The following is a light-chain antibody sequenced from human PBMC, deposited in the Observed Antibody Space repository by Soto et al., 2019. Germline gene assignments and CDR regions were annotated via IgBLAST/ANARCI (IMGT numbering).Light chain of an antibody. Sequence: DIVPTQSPSTLSLPPGERPTLSCGASQSVSSSRLAWYQQKAGLAPRLLIYDASFRAFGIPDRFSGSGSGTDFTLTISRLEPEDFAVYCCQQYGNSPITFGQGTRLEIK. CDR3: QQYGNSPIT. J-gene: IGKJ5*01. CDR2: DAS. CDR1: QSVSSSR. V-gene: IGKV3D-20*01.